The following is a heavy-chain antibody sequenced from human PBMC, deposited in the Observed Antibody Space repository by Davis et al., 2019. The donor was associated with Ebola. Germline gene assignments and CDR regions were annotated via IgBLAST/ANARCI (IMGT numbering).Heavy chain of an antibody. J-gene: IGHJ4*02. V-gene: IGHV3-23*01. CDR3: AKDRFGEPKR. CDR2: ISSSGGTT. CDR1: GFTFSNYA. D-gene: IGHD3-10*01. Sequence: GESLKISCAASGFTFSNYAMNWVRQAPGKGLEWVSAISSSGGTTYYADSVKGRFTISRDNSKNTLYLQMSSLRVEDTAVYYCAKDRFGEPKRWGQGTLVTVSS.